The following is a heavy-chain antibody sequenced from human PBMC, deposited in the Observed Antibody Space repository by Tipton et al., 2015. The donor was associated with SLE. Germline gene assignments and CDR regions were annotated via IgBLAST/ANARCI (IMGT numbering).Heavy chain of an antibody. Sequence: SLRLSCAASGFTFSSYAMSWVRQAPGKGLEWVSAISGSGGSTYYADSVKGRFTISRDNSKNTLYLQMNSLRAEDTAVYYCAKDRTPHNYYGSGSYLDYWGQGTLVTVSS. V-gene: IGHV3-23*01. CDR1: GFTFSSYA. CDR2: ISGSGGST. D-gene: IGHD3-10*01. CDR3: AKDRTPHNYYGSGSYLDY. J-gene: IGHJ4*02.